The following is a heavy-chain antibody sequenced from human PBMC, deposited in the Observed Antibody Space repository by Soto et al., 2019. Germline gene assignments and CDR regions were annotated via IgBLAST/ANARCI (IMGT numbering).Heavy chain of an antibody. CDR1: GYTFTSYD. D-gene: IGHD4-17*01. CDR2: MNPNSGNT. CDR3: AKTVTTWWADMASYWYFDL. Sequence: SVKVSCKASGYTFTSYDINWVRQATGQGLEWMGWMNPNSGNTGYAQKFQGRVTMTRNTSISTAYMELSSLRSEDTAVYYCAKTVTTWWADMASYWYFDLWGRGTLVTVS. V-gene: IGHV1-8*01. J-gene: IGHJ2*01.